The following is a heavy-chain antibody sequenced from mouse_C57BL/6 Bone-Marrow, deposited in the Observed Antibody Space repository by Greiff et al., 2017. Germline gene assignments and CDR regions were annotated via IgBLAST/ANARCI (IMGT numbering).Heavy chain of an antibody. CDR2: IYTSSGNP. D-gene: IGHD2-13*01. V-gene: IGHV1-81*01. Sequence: VQLQESGAELARPGASVKLSCEASGYTFTSYGISWVQQRTGQGLEWIGEIYTSSGNPYYPEQFKGKATLTADKYCSTPYMELRSLTSEASAVYFCAIGEAAVVTTDWYCDVWGTGTTVTVSS. CDR3: AIGEAAVVTTDWYCDV. J-gene: IGHJ1*03. CDR1: GYTFTSYG.